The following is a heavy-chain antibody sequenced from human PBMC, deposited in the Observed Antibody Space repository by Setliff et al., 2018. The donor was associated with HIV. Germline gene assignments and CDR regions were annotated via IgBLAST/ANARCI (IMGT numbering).Heavy chain of an antibody. CDR1: GYTFTGYY. J-gene: IGHJ6*03. V-gene: IGHV1-2*02. D-gene: IGHD3-22*01. Sequence: ASVKVSCKASGYTFTGYYMHWLRQAPGQGLEWMGWVNPNGGGTNFTQKFQGRVTMTRDTSISTAYMELSRPRSDDTAVYYCARNPDTSGYLYYYYYMDVWGKGTTVTVSS. CDR2: VNPNGGGT. CDR3: ARNPDTSGYLYYYYYMDV.